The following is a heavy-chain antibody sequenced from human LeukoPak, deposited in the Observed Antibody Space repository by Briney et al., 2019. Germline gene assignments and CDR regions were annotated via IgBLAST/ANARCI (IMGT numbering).Heavy chain of an antibody. V-gene: IGHV3-30*01. CDR3: ARVVAGSVYNYGMDV. CDR2: ILYDGSNK. D-gene: IGHD6-19*01. J-gene: IGHJ6*02. CDR1: GFTFSTYV. Sequence: GGSLRLSCAASGFTFSTYVMHWVRQAPGKGLQWVAVILYDGSNKYYADSVKGRFIISRDNSKNTLYLHMNSLTAEDTAVYYCARVVAGSVYNYGMDVWGQGTTVTVSS.